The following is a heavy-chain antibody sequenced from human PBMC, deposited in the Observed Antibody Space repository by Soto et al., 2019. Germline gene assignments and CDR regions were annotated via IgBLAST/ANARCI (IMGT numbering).Heavy chain of an antibody. CDR1: GFTFNTYA. J-gene: IGHJ5*02. V-gene: IGHV3-23*01. CDR3: AKVGKKKKGVATQSGWFDP. Sequence: PGGSLRLSCAASGFTFNTYAMSWVRQAPGKGLEWVASISGSGDATDYADAVKGRFTISRDNSKNTVSLQTKSLRAEDTAEYHCAKVGKKKKGVATQSGWFDPWGQGTLVTVSS. CDR2: ISGSGDAT. D-gene: IGHD5-12*01.